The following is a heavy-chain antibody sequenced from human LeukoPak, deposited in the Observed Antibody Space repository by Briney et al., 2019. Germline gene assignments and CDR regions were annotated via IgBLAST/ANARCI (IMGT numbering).Heavy chain of an antibody. V-gene: IGHV3-23*01. CDR3: AKSGTEDGYNIYFDH. J-gene: IGHJ4*02. CDR2: ISGSGGGT. CDR1: GFTFSSSA. Sequence: PGGSLRLSCAASGFTFSSSAMSWVRQAPGKGLEWISLISGSGGGTHYADSVRGRFTISRDNSKNTPYVQMNSLRAEDTAVYYCAKSGTEDGYNIYFDHWGQGTLVTVSS. D-gene: IGHD5-24*01.